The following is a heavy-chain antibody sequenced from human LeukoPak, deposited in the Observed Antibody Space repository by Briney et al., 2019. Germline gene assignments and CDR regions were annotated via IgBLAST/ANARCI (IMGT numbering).Heavy chain of an antibody. CDR3: ARDHVLLWFGEFLAFDI. Sequence: SQTLSLTCAISGDSVSSNSAAWNWIRQSPSRGLEWLGRTYYRSKWHNDYAVSVKSRITINPDTSKNQFSLQLNSVTPEDTAVYYCARDHVLLWFGEFLAFDIWGQGTMVTVSS. J-gene: IGHJ3*02. V-gene: IGHV6-1*01. CDR1: GDSVSSNSAA. D-gene: IGHD3-10*01. CDR2: TYYRSKWHN.